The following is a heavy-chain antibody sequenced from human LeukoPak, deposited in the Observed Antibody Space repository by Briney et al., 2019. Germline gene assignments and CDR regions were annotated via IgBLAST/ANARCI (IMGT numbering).Heavy chain of an antibody. CDR1: GFTFTGSY. D-gene: IGHD1-26*01. Sequence: GSVKVSCKASGFTFTGSYMHWVRQAPGQGLEWMGWINPNTGGTNYAQRFQGRVTITWDTSISTVYMELSSMRVDDTAVYYCARVQVGELDYWGQGTLVTVSS. J-gene: IGHJ4*02. CDR3: ARVQVGELDY. CDR2: INPNTGGT. V-gene: IGHV1-2*02.